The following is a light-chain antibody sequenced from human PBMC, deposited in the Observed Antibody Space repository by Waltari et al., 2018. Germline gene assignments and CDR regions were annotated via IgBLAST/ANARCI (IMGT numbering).Light chain of an antibody. CDR1: RSNIGTGYD. J-gene: IGLJ3*02. CDR3: QSYDNSLRASV. Sequence: QSVLTQPPSVSGAPGQRVTISCTGSRSNIGTGYDVHWYQQLPGTAPKLLIFANTNRPSGVPDRFSGSLSDTSASLAISGLQPEDEADYYCQSYDNSLRASVFGGGTKLTVL. V-gene: IGLV1-40*01. CDR2: ANT.